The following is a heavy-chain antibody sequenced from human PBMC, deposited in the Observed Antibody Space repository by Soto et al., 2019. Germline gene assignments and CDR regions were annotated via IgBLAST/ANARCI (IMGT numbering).Heavy chain of an antibody. CDR2: IYYSGST. J-gene: IGHJ4*02. V-gene: IGHV4-30-4*01. CDR1: GGSISSGDYY. Sequence: PSETLSLTCTVSGGSISSGDYYWSWIRQPPGKGLEWIGYIYYSGSTYYNPSLKSRVTISVDTSKSQFSLKLSSVTAADTAVYYCARELQTGEVEYWGQGTLVTVSS. CDR3: ARELQTGEVEY. D-gene: IGHD7-27*01.